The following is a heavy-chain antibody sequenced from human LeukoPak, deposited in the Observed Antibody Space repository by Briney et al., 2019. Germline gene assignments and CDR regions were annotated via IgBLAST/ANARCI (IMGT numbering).Heavy chain of an antibody. CDR3: AKDPYSYDSGIAY. V-gene: IGHV3-23*01. CDR1: GFTFSNYA. CDR2: ISNSGGTT. D-gene: IGHD3-10*01. Sequence: GGSLRLSCAASGFTFSNYAMNWVRQAPGKGLEWVSTISNSGGTTYYADSVKGRFTISRDNSKNTLYLQMNSLRAEDTAVYYCAKDPYSYDSGIAYWGQGTLVTVSS. J-gene: IGHJ4*02.